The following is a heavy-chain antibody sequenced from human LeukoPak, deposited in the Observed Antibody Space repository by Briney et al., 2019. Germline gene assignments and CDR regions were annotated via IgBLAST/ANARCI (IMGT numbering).Heavy chain of an antibody. CDR1: GFTFSSYW. CDR3: AREAIPGAFDI. J-gene: IGHJ3*02. D-gene: IGHD2-2*01. Sequence: RSGGSLRLSCAASGFTFSSYWMSWVRQAPWKGLEWVANIKQDGSEKYYVDSVKGRFTISRDNAKNSLYLQMNSLRAEDTAVYYCAREAIPGAFDIWGQGTMVTVSS. CDR2: IKQDGSEK. V-gene: IGHV3-7*01.